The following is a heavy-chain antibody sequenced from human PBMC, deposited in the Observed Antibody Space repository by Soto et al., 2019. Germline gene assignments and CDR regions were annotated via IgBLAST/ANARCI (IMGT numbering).Heavy chain of an antibody. CDR2: ISSSSSYI. V-gene: IGHV3-21*01. D-gene: IGHD3-3*01. Sequence: GGSLRLSCAASGFTFSSYSMNWVRQAPGKGLEWVSSISSSSSYIYYTDSVKGRFTISRDNAKNSLYLQMNSLRAEDTAVYYCARDGDTIFGVVISGFDYWGQGTLVTV. J-gene: IGHJ4*02. CDR1: GFTFSSYS. CDR3: ARDGDTIFGVVISGFDY.